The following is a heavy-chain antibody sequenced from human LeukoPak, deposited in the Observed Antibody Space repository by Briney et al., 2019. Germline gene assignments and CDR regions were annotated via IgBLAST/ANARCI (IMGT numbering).Heavy chain of an antibody. CDR3: ARSWDYYYYYFDV. V-gene: IGHV3-7*01. Sequence: GGSLRLSCAASGFTFGDYWMTWVRQAPGKGLEWVANIKPDGTEKYYVDSVKGRFTISRDNADNSLFLHMDRLRAEDTAVYYCARSWDYYYYYFDVWGKGTTVTVSS. D-gene: IGHD1-26*01. CDR2: IKPDGTEK. CDR1: GFTFGDYW. J-gene: IGHJ6*03.